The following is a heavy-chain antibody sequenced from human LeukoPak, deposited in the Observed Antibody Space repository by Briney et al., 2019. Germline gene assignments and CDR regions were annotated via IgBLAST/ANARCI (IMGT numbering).Heavy chain of an antibody. J-gene: IGHJ4*02. V-gene: IGHV3-30*02. CDR2: IRYDGSNK. Sequence: GGSLRLSCAASGFPFSSYGMHWVRQAPGKGLEWVAFIRYDGSNKYYADSVKGRFTISRDNSKNTLYLQMNSLRAEDTAVYYCAKDLIAAAGTNLDYWGQGTLVTVSS. CDR1: GFPFSSYG. D-gene: IGHD6-13*01. CDR3: AKDLIAAAGTNLDY.